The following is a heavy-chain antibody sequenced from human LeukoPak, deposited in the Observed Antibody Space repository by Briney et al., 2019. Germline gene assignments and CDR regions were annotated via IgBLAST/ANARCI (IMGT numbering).Heavy chain of an antibody. CDR1: AGSINTYY. J-gene: IGHJ5*02. V-gene: IGHV4-59*08. D-gene: IGHD3-10*01. Sequence: PSETLSLTCTVSAGSINTYYWSWIRQPPGKGLEWIGYIDYSGSTKYNPSLKSRVTISGDTSKNQFSLKLISVTAADAAVYYCAGHDYYGSGSYRWGQGTLVTVSS. CDR2: IDYSGST. CDR3: AGHDYYGSGSYR.